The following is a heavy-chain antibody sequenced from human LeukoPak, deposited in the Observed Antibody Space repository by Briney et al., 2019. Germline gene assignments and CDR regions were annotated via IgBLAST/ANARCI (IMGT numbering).Heavy chain of an antibody. CDR1: GYSFTVYY. D-gene: IGHD1-14*01. V-gene: IGHV1-2*02. CDR2: IYLYNGAT. J-gene: IGHJ4*02. Sequence: ASVKVSCKPTGYSFTVYYIFWRCPAPRQGLGCMGCIYLYNGATKCAKRFQIGVTKTRYTSISTAYMELRRLRSNDTGTYYCASWAGGNEPVASFDYWGQGTLVTVSS. CDR3: ASWAGGNEPVASFDY.